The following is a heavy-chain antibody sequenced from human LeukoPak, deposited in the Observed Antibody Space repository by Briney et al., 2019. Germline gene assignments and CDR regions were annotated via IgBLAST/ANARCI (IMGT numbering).Heavy chain of an antibody. Sequence: GASVKVSCKTSGYTFTTYTIAWVRQAPGQGLEWIGWISPYNSNTDYTHKLQGRITVTTDTSTSTAYMELGSLRSDDTALYYCARGTRQQLDYWGQGTLVSVSS. CDR3: ARGTRQQLDY. CDR2: ISPYNSNT. CDR1: GYTFTTYT. D-gene: IGHD6-13*01. J-gene: IGHJ4*02. V-gene: IGHV1-18*04.